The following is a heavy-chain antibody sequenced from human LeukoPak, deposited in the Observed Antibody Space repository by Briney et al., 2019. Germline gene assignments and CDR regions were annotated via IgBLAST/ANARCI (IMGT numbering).Heavy chain of an antibody. D-gene: IGHD5-12*01. CDR3: ARETYSGYETDDY. CDR1: GFTFSSYS. CDR2: ISSSSSYI. V-gene: IGHV3-21*01. Sequence: PGGSLRLSCAASGFTFSSYSMNWVRQAPGKGLEWVSSISSSSSYIYYADSVKGRFTISRDNAKNSLYLQMNSLRAEDTAVYYCARETYSGYETDDYWGQGTLVTVSS. J-gene: IGHJ4*02.